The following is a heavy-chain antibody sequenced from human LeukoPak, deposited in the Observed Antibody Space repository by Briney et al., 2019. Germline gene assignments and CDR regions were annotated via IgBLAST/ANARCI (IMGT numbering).Heavy chain of an antibody. CDR1: GFSFSSYN. J-gene: IGHJ4*02. CDR3: ARVSSGGRESIYFDS. V-gene: IGHV3-7*01. D-gene: IGHD1-26*01. CDR2: IKQDGSEK. Sequence: GSLRLSCAASGFSFSSYNMNWVRQTPGKGLEWVANIKQDGSEKYYVDSVKGRFTISRENAKNSLYLQMNSLRAGDTAVYYCARVSSGGRESIYFDSWGQGTLVTVSS.